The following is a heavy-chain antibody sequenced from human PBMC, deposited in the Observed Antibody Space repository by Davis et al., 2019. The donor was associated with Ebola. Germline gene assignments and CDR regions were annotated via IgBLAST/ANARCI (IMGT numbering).Heavy chain of an antibody. CDR2: IYYSGST. CDR1: GGSVSSDNYY. D-gene: IGHD1/OR15-1a*01. V-gene: IGHV4-61*01. CDR3: ARFRRTFYYYYGMDV. J-gene: IGHJ6*02. Sequence: SETLSLTCTVSGGSVSSDNYYWSWIRQPPGKGLEWIGNIYYSGSTNYNPSLKSRVTISVDTSKNQFSLKLSSVTAADTAVYYCARFRRTFYYYYGMDVWGQGTTVTVSS.